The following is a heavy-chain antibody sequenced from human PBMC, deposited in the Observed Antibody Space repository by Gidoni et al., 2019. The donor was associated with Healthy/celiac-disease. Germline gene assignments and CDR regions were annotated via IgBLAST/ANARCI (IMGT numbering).Heavy chain of an antibody. CDR2: ISGNRGRI. D-gene: IGHD3-10*01. CDR1: GFSFDDYS. CDR3: AKDNAAYYYGSGSQTLYNWFDP. J-gene: IGHJ5*02. Sequence: EVQLVESGGGLVQPGRSLRLSCAASGFSFDDYSSHWVRQAPGKGLEWVSGISGNRGRIGYADSVKGRFTISRDNAKNSLYLQMNSLRAEDTALYYCAKDNAAYYYGSGSQTLYNWFDPWGQGTLVTVSS. V-gene: IGHV3-9*01.